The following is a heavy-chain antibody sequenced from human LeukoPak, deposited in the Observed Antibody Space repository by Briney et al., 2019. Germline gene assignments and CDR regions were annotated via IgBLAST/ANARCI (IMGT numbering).Heavy chain of an antibody. CDR2: INIGGTNT. CDR3: ATDGAGFDT. J-gene: IGHJ5*02. CDR1: GLTFSDYY. V-gene: IGHV3-11*01. Sequence: GESLRLSCAASGLTFSDYYMSWIRQAPGKGLEWLSYINIGGTNTHYADSVKGRFTISRDNAKKSLYLEMTNLRAEDTAVYYCATDGAGFDTWGQGVLVTVSS.